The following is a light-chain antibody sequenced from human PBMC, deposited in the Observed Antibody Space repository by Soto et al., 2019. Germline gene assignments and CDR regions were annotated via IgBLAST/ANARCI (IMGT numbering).Light chain of an antibody. CDR3: QQSHNRPRT. CDR2: GAS. J-gene: IGKJ1*01. V-gene: IGKV3D-20*02. CDR1: QSVSSSY. Sequence: EVVLSLSPGTLSLTPGERATLSCRASQSVSSSYLAWYQQKPGQAPRLLIYGASSRATGIPDRFSGSGSGTDFTLTISRLEPEDFAVYCCQQSHNRPRTFGQGTKVDVK.